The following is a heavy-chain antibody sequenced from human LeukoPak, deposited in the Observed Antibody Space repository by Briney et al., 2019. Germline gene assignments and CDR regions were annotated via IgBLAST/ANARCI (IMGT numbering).Heavy chain of an antibody. Sequence: ASVKVSCKVSGYTLTELSMHWVRQAPGKGLEWMGGFDPEDGETIYAQKFQGRVTMTEDTSTDTAYMELSSLRSEDTAVYYCATPKPTGYDFWSGANPHFDYWGQGTLVTVSS. J-gene: IGHJ4*02. D-gene: IGHD3-3*01. CDR2: FDPEDGET. V-gene: IGHV1-24*01. CDR3: ATPKPTGYDFWSGANPHFDY. CDR1: GYTLTELS.